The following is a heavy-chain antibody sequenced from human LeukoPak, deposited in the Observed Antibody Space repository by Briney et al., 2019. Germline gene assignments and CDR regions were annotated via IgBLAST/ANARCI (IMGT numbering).Heavy chain of an antibody. J-gene: IGHJ4*02. CDR3: VKDVDYWSSGSYLGYFDY. CDR1: AFTFSNSC. Sequence: PGGSLRLSCAASAFTFSNSCMHWVRQAPGQGLEWVAVISYDGSNKYYADSVKGRFTISRDNSKNTLYLQMNSLRAEDTAVYYCVKDVDYWSSGSYLGYFDYWGQGILVTVSS. CDR2: ISYDGSNK. V-gene: IGHV3-30*18. D-gene: IGHD3-10*01.